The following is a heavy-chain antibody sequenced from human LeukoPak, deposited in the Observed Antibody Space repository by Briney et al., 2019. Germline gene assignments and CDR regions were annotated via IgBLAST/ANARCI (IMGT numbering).Heavy chain of an antibody. CDR2: IYSGGST. CDR1: GFTFSSYA. Sequence: GESLRLSCAASGFTFSSYAMSWVRQAPGKGLEWVSVIYSGGSTYYADSVKGRFTISRDNSKNTLYLQMNSLRAEDTAVYYCAGSIAVAGSFDYWGQGTLVTVSS. CDR3: AGSIAVAGSFDY. D-gene: IGHD6-19*01. V-gene: IGHV3-66*02. J-gene: IGHJ4*02.